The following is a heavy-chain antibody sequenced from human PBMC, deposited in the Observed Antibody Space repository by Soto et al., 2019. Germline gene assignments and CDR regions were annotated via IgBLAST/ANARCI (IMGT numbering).Heavy chain of an antibody. CDR1: GGSFSGYY. V-gene: IGHV4-34*01. J-gene: IGHJ5*02. CDR2: INHSGST. D-gene: IGHD3-10*01. CDR3: ARGGRMVRGVHGNWFDP. Sequence: QVQLQQWGAGLLKPSETLSLTCAVYGGSFSGYYWSWIRQPPGKGLEWIGEINHSGSTNYNPSLKSRVTISVDTSKNQFSLKLSSVTAADTAVYYCARGGRMVRGVHGNWFDPWGQGTLVTVSS.